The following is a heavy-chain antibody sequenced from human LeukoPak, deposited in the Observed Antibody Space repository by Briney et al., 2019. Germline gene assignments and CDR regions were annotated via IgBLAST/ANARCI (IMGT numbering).Heavy chain of an antibody. D-gene: IGHD2/OR15-2a*01. Sequence: GGSLRLSCAVSGFTFSSYWMSWVRQAPGKGLEWVANIKEDGSEKYYVDSVKGRFTIFRDNAKNSLYLQMNSLRAEDTAVYYCATPLHSPDGTQFDYWGQGTLVTVSS. CDR3: ATPLHSPDGTQFDY. CDR1: GFTFSSYW. V-gene: IGHV3-7*01. CDR2: IKEDGSEK. J-gene: IGHJ4*02.